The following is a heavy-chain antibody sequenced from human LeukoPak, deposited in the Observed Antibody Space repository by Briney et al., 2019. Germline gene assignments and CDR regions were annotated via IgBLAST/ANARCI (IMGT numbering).Heavy chain of an antibody. CDR2: IRSKAYGGTT. J-gene: IGHJ4*02. D-gene: IGHD1-26*01. V-gene: IGHV3-49*03. CDR3: TRVRVDGSGSTGY. Sequence: GGSLRLSCTASGFTFGDYAMSWFRQAPGKGLEGVGFIRSKAYGGTTEYAASVKGRFTISRDDSKSIAYLQMNSLKTEDTAVYYCTRVRVDGSGSTGYWGQGTLVTVSS. CDR1: GFTFGDYA.